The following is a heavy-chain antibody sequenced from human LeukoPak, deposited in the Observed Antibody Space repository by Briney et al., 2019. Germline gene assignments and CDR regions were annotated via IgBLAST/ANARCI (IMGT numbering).Heavy chain of an antibody. CDR2: IKGDSTTT. V-gene: IGHV3-74*01. CDR1: GFTFRNHW. Sequence: PGGSLRLSCAASGFTFRNHWMHWVRQAPGRGLVWVSRIKGDSTTTVYADSVKGRFTISRDNAKNTVYLQVNSLKDEDTGVYYCARDAAGLDYWGQGTLVAVSS. J-gene: IGHJ4*02. D-gene: IGHD1-14*01. CDR3: ARDAAGLDY.